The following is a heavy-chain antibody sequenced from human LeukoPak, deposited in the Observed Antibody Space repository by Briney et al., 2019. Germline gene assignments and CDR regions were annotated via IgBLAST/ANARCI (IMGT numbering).Heavy chain of an antibody. Sequence: ASVKVSCKASGYTFTSYAMNWVRQAPGQGLEWMGWINTNTGNPTYAQGFTGRFVFSLDTSVSTAYLQISSLKAEDTAVYYCARDGPYGSGSYYNNYYYGMDVWGQGTTVTVSS. CDR3: ARDGPYGSGSYYNNYYYGMDV. CDR2: INTNTGNP. J-gene: IGHJ6*02. V-gene: IGHV7-4-1*02. CDR1: GYTFTSYA. D-gene: IGHD3-10*01.